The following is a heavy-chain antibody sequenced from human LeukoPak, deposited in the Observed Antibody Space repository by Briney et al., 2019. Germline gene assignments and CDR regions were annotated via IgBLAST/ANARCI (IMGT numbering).Heavy chain of an antibody. D-gene: IGHD3-16*02. CDR3: ARGRGGGVIAY. CDR1: GGSISSSSYY. CDR2: IYYSGST. Sequence: PSETLSLTCTVSGGSISSSSYYWGWIRQPPGKGLEWIGSIYYSGSTYYNPSLKSRVTISVDTSKNQFSLKLSSVTAADTAVHYCARGRGGGVIAYWGQGTLVTVSS. J-gene: IGHJ4*02. V-gene: IGHV4-39*01.